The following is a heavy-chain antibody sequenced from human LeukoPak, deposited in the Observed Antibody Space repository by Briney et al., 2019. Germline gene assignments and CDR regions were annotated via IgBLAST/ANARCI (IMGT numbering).Heavy chain of an antibody. D-gene: IGHD3-3*01. Sequence: GGSLRLSCAASGFSFSSHWVHWVRQAPGKGLVWVSRISDDGSYTSNVDSVKGRFTISRDNVNNMLYLHMNSLRAEDTAVYYCASFGVSWRSSYWGQGTLVTVSS. CDR1: GFSFSSHW. CDR3: ASFGVSWRSSY. J-gene: IGHJ4*02. CDR2: ISDDGSYT. V-gene: IGHV3-74*01.